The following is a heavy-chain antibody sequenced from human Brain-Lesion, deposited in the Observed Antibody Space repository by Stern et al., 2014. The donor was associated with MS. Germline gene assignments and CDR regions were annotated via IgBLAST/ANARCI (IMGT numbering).Heavy chain of an antibody. CDR3: AKDGPALVTNWFDX. Sequence: AQLVESGPEVKKPGSSVQVSCKASGGTFGTYPITWLRQAPGQGLERMGRIIPIFGSPNYAQKFQGRVTITADRSTTTVYMKLSSLKSDDAAVYYCAKDGPALVTNWFDXXXRGTLVTVSS. CDR1: GGTFGTYP. D-gene: IGHD5-18*01. V-gene: IGHV1-69*06. J-gene: IGHJ5*02. CDR2: IIPIFGSP.